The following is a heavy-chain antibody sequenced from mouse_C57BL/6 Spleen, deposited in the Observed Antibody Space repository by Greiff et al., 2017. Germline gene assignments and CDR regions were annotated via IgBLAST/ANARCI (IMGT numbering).Heavy chain of an antibody. CDR3: ARGDLGLRPAWFAY. Sequence: QVQLQQPGAELVMPGASVKLSCKASGYTFTSYWMHWVKQRPGQGLEWIGEIDPSDSYTNYNQKFKGKSTLTVDKSSSTAYMQLSSLTSEDSAVXYCARGDLGLRPAWFAYWGQGTLVTVSA. CDR1: GYTFTSYW. V-gene: IGHV1-69*01. CDR2: IDPSDSYT. J-gene: IGHJ3*01. D-gene: IGHD2-4*01.